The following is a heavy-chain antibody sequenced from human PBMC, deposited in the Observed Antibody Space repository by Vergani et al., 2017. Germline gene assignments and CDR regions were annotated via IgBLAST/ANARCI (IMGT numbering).Heavy chain of an antibody. V-gene: IGHV4-59*12. D-gene: IGHD6-13*01. CDR3: ARSSWKRFFDY. Sequence: QVQLQESGPGLVKPSETLSLTCTVSGGSISSYYWSWIRQPPGKGLEWIGYIYYSGSTNYNPSLKSRVTISVDKSKNQFSLKLSSVTAADTAVYYCARSSWKRFFDYWGQGTLVTVSS. CDR2: IYYSGST. J-gene: IGHJ4*02. CDR1: GGSISSYY.